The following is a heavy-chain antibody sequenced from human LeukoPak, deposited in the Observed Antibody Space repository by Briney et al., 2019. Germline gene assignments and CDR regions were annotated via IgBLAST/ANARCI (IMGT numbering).Heavy chain of an antibody. CDR2: IYYSGST. CDR3: ARQVPYTSRPDY. CDR1: GDSINIYY. J-gene: IGHJ4*02. V-gene: IGHV4-59*08. D-gene: IGHD2-2*01. Sequence: SETLSLTCTVSGDSINIYYWTCIRQPPGNGLERIGNIYYSGSTNYNPSLKSRVTISVDTSKNQFSLKLDSVTAADTPVYNCARQVPYTSRPDYWGQGTLVTVAS.